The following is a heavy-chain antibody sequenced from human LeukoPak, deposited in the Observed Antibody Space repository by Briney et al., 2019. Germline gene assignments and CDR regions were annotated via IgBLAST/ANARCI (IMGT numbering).Heavy chain of an antibody. D-gene: IGHD6-19*01. CDR3: SVAVAAASNWFDP. Sequence: GASVKVSCKASGYTFTSYYMHWVRQAPGQGLEWMGIINPSGGSTSYAQKFQGRVTMTRDTSTSTVYMELSSLRSEDMAVYYCSVAVAAASNWFDPWGQGTLVTVSS. V-gene: IGHV1-46*01. CDR1: GYTFTSYY. J-gene: IGHJ5*02. CDR2: INPSGGST.